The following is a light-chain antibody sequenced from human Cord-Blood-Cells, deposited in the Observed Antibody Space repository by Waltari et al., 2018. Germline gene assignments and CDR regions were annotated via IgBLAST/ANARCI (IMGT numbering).Light chain of an antibody. J-gene: IGLJ2*01. CDR3: SSYTSSSTRV. V-gene: IGLV2-14*01. CDR2: EVS. CDR1: SRDVGGYNY. Sequence: QSALTQPASVSGSPGQSITISCTGTSRDVGGYNYVSWYQQHPGKAPKLMLYEVSNRPSGGSNRFSGSKSGNTASLTISGLQAEDEADYYCSSYTSSSTRVFGGGTKLTVL.